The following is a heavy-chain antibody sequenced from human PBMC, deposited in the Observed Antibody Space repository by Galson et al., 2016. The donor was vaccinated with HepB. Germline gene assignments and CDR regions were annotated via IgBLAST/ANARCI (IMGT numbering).Heavy chain of an antibody. CDR3: AKVHYYYGSGELVYLDL. J-gene: IGHJ2*01. CDR1: GFTFSNYA. D-gene: IGHD3-10*01. Sequence: SLRLSCAASGFTFSNYAMTWVRQAPGKGLEWVSAISGSGGSIYYADSVKGRFTISRDNSKNTLHLQMNSLRAEDTAVYYCAKVHYYYGSGELVYLDLWGRGTLVTVSS. CDR2: ISGSGGSI. V-gene: IGHV3-23*01.